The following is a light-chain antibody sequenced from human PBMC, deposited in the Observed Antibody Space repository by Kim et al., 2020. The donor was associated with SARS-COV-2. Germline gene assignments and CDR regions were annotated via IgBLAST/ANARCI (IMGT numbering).Light chain of an antibody. CDR3: QHYKRYPYT. CDR1: QSVNTW. V-gene: IGKV1-5*03. CDR2: KAS. J-gene: IGKJ2*01. Sequence: DIQMTQSPSTLSASVGDRVTITCRASQSVNTWLAWYQQKPGRAPTLLIYKASTLESGVPSRFSGSGSGTEFALTISSLQPDDFATYYCQHYKRYPYTCGQGTKLEI.